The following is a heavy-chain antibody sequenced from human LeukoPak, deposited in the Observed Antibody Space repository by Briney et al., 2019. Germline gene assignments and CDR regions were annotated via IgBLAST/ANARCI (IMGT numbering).Heavy chain of an antibody. CDR2: IYYSGST. D-gene: IGHD5-12*01. CDR3: ARGGGYDFYYYYMDV. Sequence: SETLSLTCTVSGGSISSSSYYWGWIRQPPGKGLEWIGSIYYSGSTYYNPSLKSRVTISVDTSKNQFSLKLSSVTAADTAVYYCARGGGYDFYYYYMDVWGKGTTVTVSS. CDR1: GGSISSSSYY. J-gene: IGHJ6*03. V-gene: IGHV4-39*07.